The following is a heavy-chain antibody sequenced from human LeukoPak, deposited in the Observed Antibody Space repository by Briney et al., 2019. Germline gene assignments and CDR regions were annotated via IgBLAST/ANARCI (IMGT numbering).Heavy chain of an antibody. J-gene: IGHJ5*02. Sequence: ASVKVSCKASGYTFTSYGISWVRQAPGQGLEWMGWISAYNGNTNYAQKLQGRVTMTTDTSTSTAYMELRSLRSEDTAVYYCARAKTYDFWSGYPFDPWGQGTLVTVSS. V-gene: IGHV1-18*01. D-gene: IGHD3-3*01. CDR3: ARAKTYDFWSGYPFDP. CDR2: ISAYNGNT. CDR1: GYTFTSYG.